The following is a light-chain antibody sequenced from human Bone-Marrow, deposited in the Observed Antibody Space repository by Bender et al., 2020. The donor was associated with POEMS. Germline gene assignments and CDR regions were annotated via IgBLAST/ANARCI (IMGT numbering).Light chain of an antibody. V-gene: IGLV1-44*01. Sequence: QSVLTHPPSASGTPGQRVTISCSGGSSNIGAHAVNWYQHLPGTAPKLLIYSSHRRPSEVPDRFSGSRSGTSASLAISGLQSEDEADYYCAVWDDSLNGCVFGGGTKLTVL. J-gene: IGLJ3*02. CDR2: SSH. CDR3: AVWDDSLNGCV. CDR1: SSNIGAHA.